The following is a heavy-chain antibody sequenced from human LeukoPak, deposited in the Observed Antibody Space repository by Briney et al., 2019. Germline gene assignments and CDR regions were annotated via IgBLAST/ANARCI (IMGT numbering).Heavy chain of an antibody. D-gene: IGHD1-26*01. CDR2: LREDGTEI. CDR3: ARGGATGGRFEN. V-gene: IGHV3-7*01. Sequence: PGGSLRLSCVASGFPYDVQTMSWGRQGPGKGLGWVASLREDGTEINYVDSVKGRFTISRANPKDSLYLQMNSLRAEDTAVYYCARGGATGGRFENWGQGTLVTVSS. CDR1: GFPYDVQT. J-gene: IGHJ4*02.